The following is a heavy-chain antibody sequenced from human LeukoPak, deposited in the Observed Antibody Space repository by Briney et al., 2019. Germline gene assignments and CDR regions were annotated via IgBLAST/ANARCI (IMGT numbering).Heavy chain of an antibody. V-gene: IGHV5-51*01. J-gene: IGHJ6*03. CDR2: IYPGDSDT. Sequence: GESLKISCKGSRYSFTSYWISWVRQMPGKGLEWMGIIYPGDSDTRYSPSFQGQVTISADKSISTAYLQWSSLKASDTAMYYCARTVVPAAMFGYYYYMDVWGKGTTVTVSS. CDR1: RYSFTSYW. D-gene: IGHD2-2*01. CDR3: ARTVVPAAMFGYYYYMDV.